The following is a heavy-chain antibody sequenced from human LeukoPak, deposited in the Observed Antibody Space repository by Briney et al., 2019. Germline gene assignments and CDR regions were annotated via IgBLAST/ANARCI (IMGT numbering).Heavy chain of an antibody. CDR3: ARSHPFDH. V-gene: IGHV4-31*03. CDR2: IYYSGGT. CDR1: GTSIGSGRHY. Sequence: SQTLSLTCTVSGTSIGSGRHYWSWLRQHPGKGLEWIGYIYYSGGTYTTPSLKSRVTMSVDTSKNQFSLKLNSVTAADTAVYYCARSHPFDHWGQGTLVIVSS. J-gene: IGHJ5*02.